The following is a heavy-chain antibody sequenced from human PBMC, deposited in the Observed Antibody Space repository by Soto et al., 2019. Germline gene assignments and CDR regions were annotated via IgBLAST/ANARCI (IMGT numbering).Heavy chain of an antibody. J-gene: IGHJ6*03. Sequence: QVQLVQSGAEVKKPGASVKVPCKASGYTFTNYGISWVRQAPGQWLEWMGWISAYNGNTNYAQKLQGRVTMTTDTSTSTAYMELRNLRSDDTAVYYCARVRASAEYQHNHYYYYMDVWGKGTTVTVSS. CDR2: ISAYNGNT. D-gene: IGHD2-2*01. CDR1: GYTFTNYG. CDR3: ARVRASAEYQHNHYYYYMDV. V-gene: IGHV1-18*01.